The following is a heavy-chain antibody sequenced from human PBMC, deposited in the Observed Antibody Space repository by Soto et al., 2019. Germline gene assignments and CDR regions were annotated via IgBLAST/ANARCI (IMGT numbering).Heavy chain of an antibody. CDR2: IFHDGTA. J-gene: IGHJ4*02. V-gene: IGHV4-4*02. CDR1: GVSISSGNW. Sequence: SETLSLTCAVSGVSISSGNWWTWVRQSPQRGLEYIGEIFHDGTANYYPSFERRVAISVDTSKNQFSLKLTSVTVADTAIYFCARLVYDTRLNYMYFDFWGQGTLVTVSS. CDR3: ARLVYDTRLNYMYFDF. D-gene: IGHD3-10*01.